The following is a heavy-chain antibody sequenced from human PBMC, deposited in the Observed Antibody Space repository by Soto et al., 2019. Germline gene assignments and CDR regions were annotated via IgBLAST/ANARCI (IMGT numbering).Heavy chain of an antibody. Sequence: QVQLVQSGAEVKKPGSSVKVSCKASGGTFSSYTISWVRQAPGQGLEWMGRIIPILGIANYAQKFKGRVTITADKSTRTAYMELSSLRSEDTAVYYCARPNSYYDFWSGYYSAAFDIWGQGTMVTVSS. V-gene: IGHV1-69*02. CDR2: IIPILGIA. CDR3: ARPNSYYDFWSGYYSAAFDI. CDR1: GGTFSSYT. D-gene: IGHD3-3*01. J-gene: IGHJ3*02.